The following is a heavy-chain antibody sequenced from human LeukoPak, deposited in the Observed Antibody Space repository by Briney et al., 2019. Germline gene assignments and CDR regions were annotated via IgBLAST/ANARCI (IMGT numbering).Heavy chain of an antibody. CDR1: GYTFTSYY. CDR2: INPSGGST. Sequence: GASVNVSCKASGYTFTSYYMYWVRQAPGQGLEWVGIINPSGGSTSYAQKFQGRVTMTRDTSTSTVYMELSSLRSEDTAVYYCARARAAGNNWFDPWGQGTLVTVSS. CDR3: ARARAAGNNWFDP. D-gene: IGHD6-13*01. J-gene: IGHJ5*02. V-gene: IGHV1-46*01.